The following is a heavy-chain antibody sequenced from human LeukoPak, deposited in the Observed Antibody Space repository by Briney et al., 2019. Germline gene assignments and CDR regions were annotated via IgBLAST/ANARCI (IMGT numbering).Heavy chain of an antibody. J-gene: IGHJ4*02. CDR1: GGTFSSYA. Sequence: SVKVSCKASGGTFSSYAISWVRQAPGQGLEWMGGIIPIFGTANYAQKFQGRVTITADESTSTAYMELSSLRSEDTAVYYCAYSSGYYYPFDYWGQGTLVTVSS. CDR3: AYSSGYYYPFDY. CDR2: IIPIFGTA. D-gene: IGHD3-22*01. V-gene: IGHV1-69*13.